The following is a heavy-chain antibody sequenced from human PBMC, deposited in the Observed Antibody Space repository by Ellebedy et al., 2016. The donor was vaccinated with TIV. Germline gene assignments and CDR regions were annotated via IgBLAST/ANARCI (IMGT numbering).Heavy chain of an antibody. V-gene: IGHV4-39*01. Sequence: MPSETLSLTCTVFGGSISSRGYYWSWVRQRPGKGLDWIGHISSSGSTDYTPSLRSRVSISLDTSKNRFSLKLSSVTAADTAVYYCARQGYRGYSYGATYTPFDYWGQGTLVTVSS. CDR1: GGSISSRGYY. CDR2: ISSSGST. J-gene: IGHJ4*02. CDR3: ARQGYRGYSYGATYTPFDY. D-gene: IGHD5-18*01.